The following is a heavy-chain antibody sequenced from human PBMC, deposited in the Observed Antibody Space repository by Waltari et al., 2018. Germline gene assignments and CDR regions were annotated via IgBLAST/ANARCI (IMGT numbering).Heavy chain of an antibody. Sequence: QVQLQESGPGLVKPSETLSLTCTVSGGSISSYYWSWIRQPPGKGLAWIGYIYYSGSTNDNPFLKSRVTISVDTSKNQCSLKLSSVTAADTAVYYCARGAGGFYDFGSGYYSNWFDPWGQGTLVTVSS. V-gene: IGHV4-59*01. D-gene: IGHD3-3*01. CDR2: IYYSGST. CDR3: ARGAGGFYDFGSGYYSNWFDP. CDR1: GGSISSYY. J-gene: IGHJ5*02.